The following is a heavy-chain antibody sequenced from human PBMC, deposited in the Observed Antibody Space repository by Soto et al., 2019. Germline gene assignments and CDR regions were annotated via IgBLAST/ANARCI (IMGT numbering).Heavy chain of an antibody. CDR1: GFTFSSYA. CDR3: AREGYYDFWSGYLYYYGMDV. V-gene: IGHV3-30-3*01. CDR2: ISYDGSNK. D-gene: IGHD3-3*01. J-gene: IGHJ6*02. Sequence: VQLVESGGGVVQPGRSLRLSCAASGFTFSSYAMHWVRQAPGKGLEWVAVISYDGSNKYYADSVKGRFTISRDNSKNTLYLQMNSLRAEDTAVYYCAREGYYDFWSGYLYYYGMDVWGQGTTVTVSS.